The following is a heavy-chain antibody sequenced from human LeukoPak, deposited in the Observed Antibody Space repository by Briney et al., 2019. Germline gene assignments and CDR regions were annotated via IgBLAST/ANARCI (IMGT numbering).Heavy chain of an antibody. CDR2: IYYSGST. V-gene: IGHV4-59*01. J-gene: IGHJ3*02. D-gene: IGHD2-15*01. CDR1: GGSISTYY. CDR3: ARWVVVVAADAFDI. Sequence: PSETLSLTCTVSGGSISTYYWNWIRQPAGKGLEWIGYIYYSGSTNYNPSLKSRVTISVDTSKNQFSLKLSSVTAADTAVYYCARWVVVVAADAFDIWGQGTMVTVSS.